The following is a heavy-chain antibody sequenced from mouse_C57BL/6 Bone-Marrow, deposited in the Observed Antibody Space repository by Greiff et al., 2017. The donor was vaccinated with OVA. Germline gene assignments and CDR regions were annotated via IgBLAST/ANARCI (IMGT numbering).Heavy chain of an antibody. Sequence: VQLQESGPELVKPGASVKLSCTASGFTFNSSCMNWVKQRPGKGLEWIGGIYPGDGDTNYAAKFQGKATITADTSSSTAYLQLSSLTSEDTAVYYCATLGPWCFDFWGTGTAATVSA. CDR3: ATLGPWCFDF. CDR2: IYPGDGDT. D-gene: IGHD3-3*01. CDR1: GFTFNSSC. V-gene: IGHV14-1*01. J-gene: IGHJ1*03.